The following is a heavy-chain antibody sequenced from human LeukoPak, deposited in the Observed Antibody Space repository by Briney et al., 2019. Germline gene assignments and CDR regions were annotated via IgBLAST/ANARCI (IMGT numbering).Heavy chain of an antibody. V-gene: IGHV4-34*01. D-gene: IGHD3-9*01. CDR2: INHSGST. J-gene: IGHJ3*02. CDR1: GGSFSGYY. CDR3: ARTLRRILGYFDWLLRNDAFDI. Sequence: PSETLSLTCAVYGGSFSGYYWSWIRQPPGKGLEWIGEINHSGSTNYNPSLKSRVTISVDTSKNQFSLKLSSVTAADTAVYYCARTLRRILGYFDWLLRNDAFDIWGQGTMVTVSS.